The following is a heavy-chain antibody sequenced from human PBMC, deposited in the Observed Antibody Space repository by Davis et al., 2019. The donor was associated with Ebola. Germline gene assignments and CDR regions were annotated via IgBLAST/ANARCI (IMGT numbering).Heavy chain of an antibody. V-gene: IGHV3-48*01. CDR1: GFTFSSYS. J-gene: IGHJ5*02. D-gene: IGHD2-2*01. CDR3: AKVFVRDIVVVPAAIFYPSTGGFDP. Sequence: GESLKISCAASGFTFSSYSMNWVRQAPGKGLEWVSYISSSSSTIYYADSVKGRFTISRDNAKNSLYLQMNSLRAEDTAVYYCAKVFVRDIVVVPAAIFYPSTGGFDPWGQGTLVTVSS. CDR2: ISSSSSTI.